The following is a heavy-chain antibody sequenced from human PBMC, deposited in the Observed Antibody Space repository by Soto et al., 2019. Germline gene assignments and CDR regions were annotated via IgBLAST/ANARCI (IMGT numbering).Heavy chain of an antibody. D-gene: IGHD3-3*01. J-gene: IGHJ6*02. V-gene: IGHV3-30-3*01. CDR1: GFTFGIYA. CDR3: ARDGGRDPFGMAGYSYGMDV. Sequence: PGGSLRLSCAASGFTFGIYAVHWVRQAPGKGLEWVALMLYDGNNQYYADSVKGRFTISRDISKNTMYLHLNSLKAEDTAVYYSARDGGRDPFGMAGYSYGMDVWGQGTTVTVSS. CDR2: MLYDGNNQ.